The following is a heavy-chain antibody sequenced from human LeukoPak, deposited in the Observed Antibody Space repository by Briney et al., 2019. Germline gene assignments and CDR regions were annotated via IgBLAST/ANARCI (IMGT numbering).Heavy chain of an antibody. Sequence: SETLSLTCTVSGGSISSYYWSWIRQPPGKGLEWIGYIYYSGSTNYNPSLKSRVTISVDTSKNQFSLKLSSVTAADTAFYYCASVFSGSHPDYWGQGTLVTVSS. CDR2: IYYSGST. V-gene: IGHV4-59*01. CDR1: GGSISSYY. D-gene: IGHD1-26*01. CDR3: ASVFSGSHPDY. J-gene: IGHJ4*02.